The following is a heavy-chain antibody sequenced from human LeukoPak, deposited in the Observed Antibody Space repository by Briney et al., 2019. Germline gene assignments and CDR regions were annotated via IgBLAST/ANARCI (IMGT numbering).Heavy chain of an antibody. J-gene: IGHJ3*02. CDR1: GDSISSSNCY. CDR2: IYFSGGT. D-gene: IGHD3-22*01. CDR3: ARDSPYYDSSGGSAFDI. V-gene: IGHV4-39*07. Sequence: SETLSLTCTVSGDSISSSNCYWGWIRQPPGKGLEWIGSIYFSGGTYYNASLKSRVTISVDTSKNQFSLKLSSVTAADTAVYYCARDSPYYDSSGGSAFDIWGQGTMVTVSS.